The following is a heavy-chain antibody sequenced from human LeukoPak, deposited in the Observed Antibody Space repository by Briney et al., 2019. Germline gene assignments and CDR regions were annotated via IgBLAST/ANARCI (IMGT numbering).Heavy chain of an antibody. J-gene: IGHJ6*02. CDR1: GGTFSSYA. D-gene: IGHD1-7*01. V-gene: IGHV1-69*13. CDR3: ASITGTTSHYGMDV. Sequence: ASVKVSCKASGGTFSSYAISWVRQAPGQGLEWMGGIIPIFGTANYAQKFQGRVTITADESTSTAYMELSSLRSEDTAVYYCASITGTTSHYGMDVWGQGTTVTVSS. CDR2: IIPIFGTA.